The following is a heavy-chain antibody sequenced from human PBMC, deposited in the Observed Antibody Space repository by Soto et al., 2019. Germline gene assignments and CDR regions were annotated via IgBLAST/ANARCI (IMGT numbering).Heavy chain of an antibody. CDR3: ARRRGRTMIGDDAFDI. J-gene: IGHJ3*02. CDR1: GYTFTGYY. D-gene: IGHD3-22*01. Sequence: QVPLVQSGAEVKKPGASVKVSCKASGYTFTGYYMHWVRQAPGQGLEWMGWINPNSGGTNYAQKFQGRVTMTRDTSISTAYMELSRLRSDDTAVYYCARRRGRTMIGDDAFDIWGQGPMVTVSS. V-gene: IGHV1-2*02. CDR2: INPNSGGT.